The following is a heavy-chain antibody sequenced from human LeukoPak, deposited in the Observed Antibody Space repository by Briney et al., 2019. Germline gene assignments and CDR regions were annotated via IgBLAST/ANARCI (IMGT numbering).Heavy chain of an antibody. CDR1: GFTFSGYA. CDR2: ISGSGDST. J-gene: IGHJ4*02. Sequence: GGSLRLSCAASGFTFSGYAMSWVRQAPGKGLEWVSAISGSGDSTYYADSVKGRFTISRDNSKNTLYLQMNSLRAEDTAVYYCAKDSGFSGYNIFDYWGQGTLVTVSS. V-gene: IGHV3-23*01. CDR3: AKDSGFSGYNIFDY. D-gene: IGHD6-25*01.